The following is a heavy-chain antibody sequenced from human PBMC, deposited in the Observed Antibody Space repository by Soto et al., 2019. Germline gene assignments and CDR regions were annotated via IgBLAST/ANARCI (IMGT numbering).Heavy chain of an antibody. CDR1: GGTFSSYA. J-gene: IGHJ5*02. D-gene: IGHD4-4*01. Sequence: QVQLVQSGAEVKKPGSSVKVSCKASGGTFSSYAISWVRQAPGQGLEWMGGIIPIFGTANYAQKFQGRVTITADKSTSTAYMELSSMRSEDTAVYYCARETLTTVTTRSWFDPWGQGTLVTVSS. V-gene: IGHV1-69*06. CDR2: IIPIFGTA. CDR3: ARETLTTVTTRSWFDP.